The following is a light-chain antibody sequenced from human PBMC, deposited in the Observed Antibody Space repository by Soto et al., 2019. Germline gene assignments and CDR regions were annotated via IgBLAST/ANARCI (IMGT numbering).Light chain of an antibody. Sequence: QSALTQPASVSGSPGQSITISCTGSRNDISAYDSVSWYQQHPDKAPKLIIYEVSNRPSGVSNRFSGSKSGNTASLTISGLQADDEADYYCSSDTRGSTLVFGGGTQLTVL. CDR3: SSDTRGSTLV. V-gene: IGLV2-14*01. CDR2: EVS. CDR1: RNDISAYDS. J-gene: IGLJ3*02.